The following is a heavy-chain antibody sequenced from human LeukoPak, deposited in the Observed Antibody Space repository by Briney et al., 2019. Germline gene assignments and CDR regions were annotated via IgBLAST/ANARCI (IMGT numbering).Heavy chain of an antibody. Sequence: SETLSLTCAVYGGSFSGYYWSWIRQPPGKGLVWIGEINHSGSTNYNPSLKSRVTISVDTSKNQFSLKLSSVTAADTAVYYCARIDSSGWQIDYWGQGTLVTVSS. D-gene: IGHD6-19*01. CDR1: GGSFSGYY. V-gene: IGHV4-34*01. J-gene: IGHJ4*02. CDR2: INHSGST. CDR3: ARIDSSGWQIDY.